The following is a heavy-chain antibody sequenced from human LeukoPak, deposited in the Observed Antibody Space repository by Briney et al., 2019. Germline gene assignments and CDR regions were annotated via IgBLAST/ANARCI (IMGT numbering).Heavy chain of an antibody. J-gene: IGHJ3*02. V-gene: IGHV3-53*01. CDR1: GFTFSTYS. Sequence: GGSLRLSCAASGFTFSTYSMNWVRQAPGKGLEWVSEIYSDGSTYYAASVKGRFSISRDNSKNTVFLQMNSLRAEDTAVYYCARELREHGVFDIWGQGTMVTVSS. CDR2: IYSDGST. D-gene: IGHD1-26*01. CDR3: ARELREHGVFDI.